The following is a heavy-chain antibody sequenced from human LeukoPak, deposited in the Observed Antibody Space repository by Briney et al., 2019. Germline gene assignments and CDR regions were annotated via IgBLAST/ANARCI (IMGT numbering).Heavy chain of an antibody. V-gene: IGHV3-7*01. CDR2: INQDGSEM. J-gene: IGHJ1*01. CDR3: GRAFPPLRTSSAGDL. D-gene: IGHD3-16*01. CDR1: GFTFSNYW. Sequence: PGGSLRLSCAASGFTFSNYWMSWVRQAPGKGLEWLANINQDGSEMYYVDSVKGRFTISRDNGKNSLYLQMDSLGVEDTAVYYCGRAFPPLRTSSAGDLWGQGTLVIVSS.